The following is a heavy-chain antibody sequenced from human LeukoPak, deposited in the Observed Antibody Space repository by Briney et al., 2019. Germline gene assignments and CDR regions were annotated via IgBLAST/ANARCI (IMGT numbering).Heavy chain of an antibody. V-gene: IGHV4-4*07. CDR2: IYTSGST. CDR1: GGSISSYY. D-gene: IGHD1-26*01. J-gene: IGHJ4*02. CDR3: ARGRRTRPRSGSYFASYGLDY. Sequence: PSETLSLTCTVSGGSISSYYWSWIRQPAGKGLEWIGRIYTSGSTNYNPSLKSRVTISVDTSKNQFSLKLSSVTAADTAVYYCARGRRTRPRSGSYFASYGLDYWGQGTLVTVSS.